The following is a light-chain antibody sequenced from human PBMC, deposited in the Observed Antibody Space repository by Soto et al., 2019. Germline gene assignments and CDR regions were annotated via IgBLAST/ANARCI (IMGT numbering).Light chain of an antibody. CDR2: EAS. V-gene: IGKV3-20*01. J-gene: IGKJ2*01. CDR1: QSVSSSY. Sequence: EIWLTQSPGTLSLSPGERATLSCRASQSVSSSYLAWYQQKPGQAPSVLIYEASSRATGIPDRFSGSGSGTDFTLTISRLETEDFAVYYCQQYGSSHTYTFGQGTKVDIK. CDR3: QQYGSSHTYT.